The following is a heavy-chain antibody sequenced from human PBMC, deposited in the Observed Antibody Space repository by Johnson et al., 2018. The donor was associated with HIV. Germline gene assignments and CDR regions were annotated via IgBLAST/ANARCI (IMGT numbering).Heavy chain of an antibody. D-gene: IGHD1-26*01. J-gene: IGHJ3*02. Sequence: VQLVESGGGVVQPGRSLRLTCAASGFTFSSYAMNWVRQAPGKGLEWVAAISGSGGSTYYADSVKGRFTLSRDNSKNTLYLQMNSLRAEDTAVYYCAKDVRYSGSYLSFAFDIWGQGTMVTVSS. CDR3: AKDVRYSGSYLSFAFDI. CDR2: ISGSGGST. CDR1: GFTFSSYA. V-gene: IGHV3-23*04.